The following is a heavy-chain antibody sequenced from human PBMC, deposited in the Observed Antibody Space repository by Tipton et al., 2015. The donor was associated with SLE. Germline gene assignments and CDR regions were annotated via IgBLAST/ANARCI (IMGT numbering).Heavy chain of an antibody. CDR1: GFIFDDYA. J-gene: IGHJ4*02. Sequence: SLRLSCAASGFIFDDYAMHWVRQAPGKGLEWVSGISWNSGSIGYADSVKGRFTISRDNAKNSLYLQMNSLRAEDTALYYCTKSESGYSYGYIDYWGQGTLVTVSS. V-gene: IGHV3-9*01. CDR3: TKSESGYSYGYIDY. CDR2: ISWNSGSI. D-gene: IGHD5-18*01.